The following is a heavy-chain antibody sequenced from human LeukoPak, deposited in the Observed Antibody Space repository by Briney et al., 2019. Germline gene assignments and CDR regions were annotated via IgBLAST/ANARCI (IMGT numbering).Heavy chain of an antibody. CDR3: VRDSGRDWSAECFEH. D-gene: IGHD3/OR15-3a*01. V-gene: IGHV3-74*01. CDR1: GLPLHSYR. CDR2: INGDARST. J-gene: IGHJ1*01. Sequence: QPGGPQTLPCTASGLPLHSYRMHWAPQAPGKGRVWLSRINGDARSTKYADSVKRRCTISKDNAKNTVYRQINSLKAEDTAVYYCVRDSGRDWSAECFEHWGQGTLVTVSS.